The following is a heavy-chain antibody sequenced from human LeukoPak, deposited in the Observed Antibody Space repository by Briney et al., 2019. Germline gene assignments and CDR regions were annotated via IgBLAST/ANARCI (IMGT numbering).Heavy chain of an antibody. J-gene: IGHJ6*03. CDR1: GGPISSYY. D-gene: IGHD1-26*01. V-gene: IGHV4-59*01. Sequence: SETLSLTCTVSGGPISSYYWSWIRQPPGKGLEWIGYIYYSGSTNYNPSLKSRVTISVDTSKNQFSLKLSSVTAADTAVYYCARVHSGSYYADYYYYMDVWGKGTTVTVCS. CDR2: IYYSGST. CDR3: ARVHSGSYYADYYYYMDV.